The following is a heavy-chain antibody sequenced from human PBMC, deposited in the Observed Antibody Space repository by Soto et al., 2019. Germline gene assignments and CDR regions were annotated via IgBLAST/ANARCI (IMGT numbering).Heavy chain of an antibody. D-gene: IGHD2-2*02. Sequence: GSLRLSCAASGVTFSSYSMIWVLQAPGNGLESVSAISGSGGSTYYADSVKGRFTISRDNSKNTLYLQMNSLRAEDTAVYYCAKDQDCSSTSCYNGYYGMDVWGQGTTVTVSS. CDR1: GVTFSSYS. CDR2: ISGSGGST. V-gene: IGHV3-23*01. J-gene: IGHJ6*01. CDR3: AKDQDCSSTSCYNGYYGMDV.